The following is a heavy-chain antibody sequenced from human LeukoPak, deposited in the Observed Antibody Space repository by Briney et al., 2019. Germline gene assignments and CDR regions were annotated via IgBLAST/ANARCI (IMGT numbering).Heavy chain of an antibody. J-gene: IGHJ4*02. CDR2: IYSGGST. CDR1: GFTVSSNY. CDR3: ASEAQGSGSFDY. D-gene: IGHD2-15*01. Sequence: GGSLRLSCAASGFTVSSNYMSWVRQAPGKGLEWVSVIYSGGSTYYADSVKGRFTISRDNSKNTLYLQMNSLRAEDTAVYYCASEAQGSGSFDYWGQGTLVTVSS. V-gene: IGHV3-66*01.